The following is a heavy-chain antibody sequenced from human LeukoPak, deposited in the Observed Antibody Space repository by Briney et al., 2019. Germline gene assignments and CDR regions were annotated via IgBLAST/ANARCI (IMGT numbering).Heavy chain of an antibody. V-gene: IGHV3-48*03. D-gene: IGHD6-19*01. CDR3: ARGGSSGWWGGYYFDY. Sequence: GGALRLSCAASGFTFRSYEVNWVRQAPGKGLERVSYISSSGSTIFYADSVKGRFTIYRDNAKNSLYLQMNSVRAEDTAVYYCARGGSSGWWGGYYFDYWGQGTLVTVSS. CDR1: GFTFRSYE. CDR2: ISSSGSTI. J-gene: IGHJ4*02.